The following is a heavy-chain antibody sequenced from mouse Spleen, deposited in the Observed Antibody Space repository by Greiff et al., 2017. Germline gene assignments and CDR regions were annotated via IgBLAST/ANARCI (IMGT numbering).Heavy chain of an antibody. CDR3: TRRLYYYGNYSLYYAMDY. D-gene: IGHD2-1*01. Sequence: VKLVESGAELVRPGASVTLSCKASGYTFTDYEMHWVKQTPVHGLEWIGAIDPETGGTAYNQKFKGKAILTADKSSSTAYMELRSLTSEDSAVYYCTRRLYYYGNYSLYYAMDYWGQGTSVTVSS. CDR2: IDPETGGT. V-gene: IGHV1-15*01. J-gene: IGHJ4*01. CDR1: GYTFTDYE.